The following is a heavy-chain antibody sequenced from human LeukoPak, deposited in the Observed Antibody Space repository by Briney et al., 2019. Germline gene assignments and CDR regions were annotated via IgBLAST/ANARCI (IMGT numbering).Heavy chain of an antibody. V-gene: IGHV4-39*01. Sequence: TSETLSLTCTVSGGSISTGSHYWGWMRQPPVKGPEWIGSFYYSRNTYYNPSLTSRVTISVDSSKNQFSLSLSSVTATDTAVYYCVRHDCATTDCSQFFGMDVWGQGTTVSVSS. J-gene: IGHJ6*02. CDR3: VRHDCATTDCSQFFGMDV. CDR2: FYYSRNT. D-gene: IGHD2-8*01. CDR1: GGSISTGSHY.